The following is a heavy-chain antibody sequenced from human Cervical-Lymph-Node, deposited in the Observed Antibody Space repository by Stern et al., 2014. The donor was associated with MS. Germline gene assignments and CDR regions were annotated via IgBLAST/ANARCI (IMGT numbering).Heavy chain of an antibody. Sequence: QVQLVQSGAEVNKPGATVMVSCKVSGYTFPRFGISWVRPASGQGLEWIGCISAYNGDTNYAQKLQGRVTMTTDTSTSTAYMELTSLRSDDTAVYYCAKVGRAADGTGGPFDYWGQGTLVTVSS. CDR3: AKVGRAADGTGGPFDY. J-gene: IGHJ4*02. D-gene: IGHD6-13*01. V-gene: IGHV1-18*01. CDR1: GYTFPRFG. CDR2: ISAYNGDT.